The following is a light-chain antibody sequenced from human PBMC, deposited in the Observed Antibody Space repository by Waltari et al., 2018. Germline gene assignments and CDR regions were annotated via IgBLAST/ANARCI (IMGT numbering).Light chain of an antibody. CDR3: QSFDSSLSASV. Sequence: QSVLTQPPSMSGAPGQKVTIPCTGGSSNFGAGYDVHWYQQFPGAAPKLLIFGNTNRASGGPGRFSGSKSGTSASLAIAGLQSEDEAVYYCQSFDSSLSASVFGGGTKLTVL. CDR1: SSNFGAGYD. J-gene: IGLJ3*02. V-gene: IGLV1-40*01. CDR2: GNT.